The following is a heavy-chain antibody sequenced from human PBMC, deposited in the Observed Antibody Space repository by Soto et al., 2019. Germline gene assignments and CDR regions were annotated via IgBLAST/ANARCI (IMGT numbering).Heavy chain of an antibody. D-gene: IGHD1-26*01. CDR3: ARGKSGIVGATTFDY. V-gene: IGHV3-7*03. Sequence: PGGSLRLSCAASGFTFSSYWMSWVRQAPGKGLEWVANIKQDGSEKYYVDSVKGRFTISRDNAKNSLYLQMNSLRAEDTAVYYCARGKSGIVGATTFDYWGQGTLVTSPQ. J-gene: IGHJ4*02. CDR1: GFTFSSYW. CDR2: IKQDGSEK.